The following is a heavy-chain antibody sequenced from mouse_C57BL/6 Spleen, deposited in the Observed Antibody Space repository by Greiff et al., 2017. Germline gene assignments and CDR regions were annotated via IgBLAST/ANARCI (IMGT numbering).Heavy chain of an antibody. CDR2: IYPSDSET. CDR1: GYTFTSYW. Sequence: QVQLQQPGAELVRPGSSVKLSCTASGYTFTSYWMDWVKQRPGQGLEWIGNIYPSDSETHYNQKFKDKATLTVDKSSSTAYMQLSSLTSEDSAVYYCARGDSSGWGYWGQGTTLTVSS. D-gene: IGHD3-2*02. J-gene: IGHJ2*01. CDR3: ARGDSSGWGY. V-gene: IGHV1-61*01.